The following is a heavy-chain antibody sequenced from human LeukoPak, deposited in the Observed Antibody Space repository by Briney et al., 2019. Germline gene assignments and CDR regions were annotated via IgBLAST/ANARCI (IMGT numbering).Heavy chain of an antibody. CDR1: GFTFSSYA. CDR3: AREPYDISGYGMDV. Sequence: PGRSLRLSCAASGFTFSSYAMHWVRQAPGKGLEWVVVISYDGSNKYYADSVKGRFTISRDNSKNTLYLQMNSLRAEDTAVYYCAREPYDISGYGMDVWGQGTMVTVSS. D-gene: IGHD3-22*01. V-gene: IGHV3-30-3*01. CDR2: ISYDGSNK. J-gene: IGHJ6*02.